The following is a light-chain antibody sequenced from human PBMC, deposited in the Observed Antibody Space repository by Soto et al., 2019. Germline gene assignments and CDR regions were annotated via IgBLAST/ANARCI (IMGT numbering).Light chain of an antibody. CDR1: QSVSSGY. CDR2: GTS. Sequence: IVLTQSAGTLPLSPGQSATLSCRASQSVSSGYLAWYQQKPGQAPRLLIYGTSSRATGIPDRFSGSGSGTDFTLTISRLEPEDFAVYYCQQYGNSPITFGQGTKVDIK. V-gene: IGKV3-20*01. CDR3: QQYGNSPIT. J-gene: IGKJ1*01.